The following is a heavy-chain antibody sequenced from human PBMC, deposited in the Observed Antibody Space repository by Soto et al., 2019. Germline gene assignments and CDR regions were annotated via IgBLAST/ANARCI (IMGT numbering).Heavy chain of an antibody. CDR1: GFTLSSYW. CDR2: IKNGGDDT. V-gene: IGHV3-74*01. Sequence: GGSLRLSCAASGFTLSSYWMYWVRQTPGKGLVWVARIKNGGDDTSYADSVKGRFTISRDNAKNSLYLQMSSLRVEDTAVYYCARGDYYDTSGPFSDAFDIWGQGTMVTVSS. CDR3: ARGDYYDTSGPFSDAFDI. D-gene: IGHD3-22*01. J-gene: IGHJ3*02.